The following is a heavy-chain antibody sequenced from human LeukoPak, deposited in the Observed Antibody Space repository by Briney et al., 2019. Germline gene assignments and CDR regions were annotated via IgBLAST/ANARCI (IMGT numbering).Heavy chain of an antibody. CDR1: GFTFDDYA. Sequence: GGSLRLSCAASGFTFDDYAMHWVRQDPGKGLEWVSGISWNSGRIGYADSVKGRFTISRDNAKNSLYLQMDSLRVEDTALYYCAKDFYRLGEFDAFDNWGQGTMVTVSS. CDR2: ISWNSGRI. CDR3: AKDFYRLGEFDAFDN. J-gene: IGHJ3*02. V-gene: IGHV3-9*01. D-gene: IGHD3-16*01.